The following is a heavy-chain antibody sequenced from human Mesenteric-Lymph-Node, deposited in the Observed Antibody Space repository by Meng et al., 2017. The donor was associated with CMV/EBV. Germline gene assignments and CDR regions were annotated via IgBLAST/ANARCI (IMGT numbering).Heavy chain of an antibody. CDR1: TSYG. J-gene: IGHJ3*02. CDR2: ISAYNFNT. CDR3: ARDPIAYCGGDCYLGWAFDI. D-gene: IGHD2-21*02. V-gene: IGHV1-18*04. Sequence: TSYGISWVRQATGQGLEWMGWISAYNFNTNYAQKVKGRVTMTTDTSASTAYMELGSLTPDDTAVYYCARDPIAYCGGDCYLGWAFDIWGQGTMVTVSS.